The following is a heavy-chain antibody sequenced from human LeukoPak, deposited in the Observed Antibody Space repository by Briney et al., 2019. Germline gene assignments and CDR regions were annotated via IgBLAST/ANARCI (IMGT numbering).Heavy chain of an antibody. CDR2: IKQDGSEK. CDR1: GFTFSSYW. CDR3: ARTYYYDSSGYIGDAFDI. Sequence: GGSLRLSCAASGFTFSSYWMSWVRQAPGKGLEWVANIKQDGSEKYYVDSVKGRFTISRDNAKNTLYLQMNSLRAEDTAVYYCARTYYYDSSGYIGDAFDIWGQGTMVTVSS. V-gene: IGHV3-7*01. D-gene: IGHD3-22*01. J-gene: IGHJ3*02.